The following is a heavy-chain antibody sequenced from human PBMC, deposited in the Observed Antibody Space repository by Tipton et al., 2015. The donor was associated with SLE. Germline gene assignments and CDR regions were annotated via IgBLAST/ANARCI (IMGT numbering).Heavy chain of an antibody. J-gene: IGHJ4*02. D-gene: IGHD2-15*01. V-gene: IGHV4-61*02. CDR2: SYISGST. CDR1: GDSITSGTYY. CDR3: AGAWQGYCSGGTCYVLDY. Sequence: TLSLTCTVSGDSITSGTYYWYWFGQPAGKGLEWIGRSYISGSTKYNPSLKSRLTISVDTSKNQFSLKLRSVTAADTAVYYCAGAWQGYCSGGTCYVLDYWGQGTLVTVSS.